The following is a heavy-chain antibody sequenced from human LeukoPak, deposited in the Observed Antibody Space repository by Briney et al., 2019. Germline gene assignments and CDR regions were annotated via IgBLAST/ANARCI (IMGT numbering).Heavy chain of an antibody. V-gene: IGHV5-51*01. CDR3: ARREDAYSGSTDY. CDR2: IYPGDSDT. Sequence: GGSLRLSCKGSGYSFTSYWIGWVRQMPGQGLEWMGIIYPGDSDTRYSPSFQGQVTISADKSISTAYLQWSSLKASDTAMYYCARREDAYSGSTDYWGQGPLVTVSS. D-gene: IGHD5-12*01. CDR1: GYSFTSYW. J-gene: IGHJ4*02.